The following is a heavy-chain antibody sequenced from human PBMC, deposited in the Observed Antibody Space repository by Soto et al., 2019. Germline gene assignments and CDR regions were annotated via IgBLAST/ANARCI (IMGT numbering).Heavy chain of an antibody. V-gene: IGHV4-34*01. Sequence: QVQLQQWGSGLLKPSETLSLTCGVFGGSFNNYFWSWIRQAPGKGLEWIGEINHTGSTNYHPSLQSRVTISVDTSKKQFSLRLTSVTAADTATYYCASQVGVPSNWVGVAWGQGSRVTVSS. CDR3: ASQVGVPSNWVGVA. D-gene: IGHD6-13*01. J-gene: IGHJ5*02. CDR2: INHTGST. CDR1: GGSFNNYF.